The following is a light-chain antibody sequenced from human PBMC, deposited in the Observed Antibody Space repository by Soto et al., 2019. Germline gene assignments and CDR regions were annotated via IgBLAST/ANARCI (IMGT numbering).Light chain of an antibody. CDR1: SSDVGGYNY. CDR2: EVS. J-gene: IGLJ1*01. Sequence: QSVLTQPASVSGSPGQSITISCTGTSSDVGGYNYVSWYQQHPGKAPKPMIYEVSNRPSGVSNRFSGSKSGNTASLTISGLQAEDEADYYCSSYTSSSFYVFGTGTKVTVL. CDR3: SSYTSSSFYV. V-gene: IGLV2-14*01.